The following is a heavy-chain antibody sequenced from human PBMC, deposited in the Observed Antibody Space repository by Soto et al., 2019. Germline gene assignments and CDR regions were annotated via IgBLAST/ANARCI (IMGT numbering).Heavy chain of an antibody. D-gene: IGHD5-18*01. CDR3: ASDYSYGMFGY. V-gene: IGHV1-18*01. CDR1: GYNFTSYG. Sequence: QVQLVQSGAEVKKPGASVKVSCKASGYNFTSYGISWVRQAPGQGLEWMGWISTYNGNTNSAQKLQGRVTMTTDTSTSIAYMELRSPRSDYTAVYYCASDYSYGMFGYWGQGTLVTVSS. J-gene: IGHJ4*02. CDR2: ISTYNGNT.